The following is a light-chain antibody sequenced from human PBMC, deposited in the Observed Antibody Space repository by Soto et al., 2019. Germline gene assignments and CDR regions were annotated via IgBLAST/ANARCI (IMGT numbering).Light chain of an antibody. CDR2: GNS. Sequence: QSVLTQPPSVSGAPGQRGTISCTGSSSNIGAGYDVHWYQQLPGTAPKLLIYGNSNRPSGVPDRFSGSKSVTSASLAITGLQAEDEADYYCQSYDSSLSGVVFGGGTKLTVL. CDR3: QSYDSSLSGVV. V-gene: IGLV1-40*01. J-gene: IGLJ2*01. CDR1: SSNIGAGYD.